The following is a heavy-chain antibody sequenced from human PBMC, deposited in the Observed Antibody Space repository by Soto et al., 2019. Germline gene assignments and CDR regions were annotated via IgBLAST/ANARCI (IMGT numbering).Heavy chain of an antibody. J-gene: IGHJ6*03. CDR3: ARLKAPHLTASYYYIDV. CDR2: IYYSGST. D-gene: IGHD1-20*01. CDR1: GGSISSSSYY. Sequence: SETLSLTCTVSGGSISSSSYYWGWIRQPPGKGLEWIGSIYYSGSTYYNPSLKSRVTISVDTSKNQFSLKLSSVTAADTAVYYCARLKAPHLTASYYYIDVWVKGTTVTVSS. V-gene: IGHV4-39*01.